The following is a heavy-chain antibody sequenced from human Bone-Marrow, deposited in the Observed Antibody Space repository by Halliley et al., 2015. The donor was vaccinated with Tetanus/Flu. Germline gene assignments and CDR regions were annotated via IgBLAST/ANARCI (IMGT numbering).Heavy chain of an antibody. V-gene: IGHV4-59*01. CDR1: GDSIRSNY. D-gene: IGHD2-2*02. CDR3: AREFSNSPFCSSSSCYRSWFDP. J-gene: IGHJ5*02. CDR2: FYHNGSP. Sequence: TLSLTCTVSGDSIRSNYWSWIRQPPGKGLECVGHFYHNGSPNYNPSLTGRATISVATSRKQFSLRLTSVAEADTAIYYCAREFSNSPFCSSSSCYRSWFDPWGQGSLVTVSS.